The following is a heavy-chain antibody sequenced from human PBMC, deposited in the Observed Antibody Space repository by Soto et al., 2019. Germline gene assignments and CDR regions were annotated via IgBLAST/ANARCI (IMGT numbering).Heavy chain of an antibody. D-gene: IGHD2-8*01. J-gene: IGHJ6*01. Sequence: QVQLVQSGAEVKKPGSSVKVSCKASGGTFSSYAISWVRQAPGQGLDWMGGIIPIFGTAKYAQKFQGRVTTTADESTSPAYMELSSLRSEDTAVYYCARVSCISIGPLYGMDVWGQGTTVTVSS. CDR2: IIPIFGTA. CDR1: GGTFSSYA. V-gene: IGHV1-69*01. CDR3: ARVSCISIGPLYGMDV.